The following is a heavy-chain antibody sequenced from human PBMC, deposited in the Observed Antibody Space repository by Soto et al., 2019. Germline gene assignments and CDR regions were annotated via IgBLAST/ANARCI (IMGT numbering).Heavy chain of an antibody. Sequence: QVQLQESGPGLVKPSETLSLTCTVSGASISSDYWSWIRQPPGKGLEWIGFNHYSGNSNYNPSLRRRVTISVDTSTNQDSLRLTSVTAADTAIYYCARGKVAMNILSDWGQGILVTVYS. D-gene: IGHD3-9*01. CDR2: NHYSGNS. V-gene: IGHV4-59*01. CDR3: ARGKVAMNILSD. CDR1: GASISSDY. J-gene: IGHJ4*02.